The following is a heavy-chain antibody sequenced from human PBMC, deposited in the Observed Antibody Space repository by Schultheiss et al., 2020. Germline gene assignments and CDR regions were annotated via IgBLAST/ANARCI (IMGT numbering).Heavy chain of an antibody. J-gene: IGHJ3*02. D-gene: IGHD2-2*01. CDR2: IRSKAYGGTT. V-gene: IGHV3-49*04. CDR3: ASQGYCSSTSCYDAFDI. CDR1: GFTFGDYP. Sequence: GGSLRLSCTASGFTFGDYPMSWVRQAPGKGLEWVGFIRSKAYGGTTEYAASVKGRFTISRDDSKSIAYLQMNSLKTEDTAVYYCASQGYCSSTSCYDAFDIWGQGTMVTVSS.